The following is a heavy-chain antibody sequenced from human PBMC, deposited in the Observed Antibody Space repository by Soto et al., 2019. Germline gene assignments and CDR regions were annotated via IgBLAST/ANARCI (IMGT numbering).Heavy chain of an antibody. Sequence: ASVKVSCKASGYPFTSYGISWVRQAPGQGLEWMGWISAYNGNTNYAQKLQGRGTMTTDTSTSTAYRELRSLRSDDTAVYYWARLLWFGEADYYYYYMDVWGKGTTVTVSS. CDR2: ISAYNGNT. CDR1: GYPFTSYG. J-gene: IGHJ6*03. V-gene: IGHV1-18*01. D-gene: IGHD3-10*01. CDR3: ARLLWFGEADYYYYYMDV.